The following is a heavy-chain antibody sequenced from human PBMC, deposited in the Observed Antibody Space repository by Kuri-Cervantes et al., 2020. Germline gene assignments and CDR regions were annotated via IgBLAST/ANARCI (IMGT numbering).Heavy chain of an antibody. D-gene: IGHD4-23*01. CDR2: INPNSGGT. J-gene: IGHJ4*02. CDR3: AREVRDFDDPRGDY. V-gene: IGHV1-2*02. CDR1: GYTFIVYY. Sequence: ASVKVSCKASGYTFIVYYMHWVRQAPGQGLEWMGWINPNSGGTNYAQKFQGRVTMARDTSINTAYMELRRLRSDDTAVYYCAREVRDFDDPRGDYWGQGTLVTVSS.